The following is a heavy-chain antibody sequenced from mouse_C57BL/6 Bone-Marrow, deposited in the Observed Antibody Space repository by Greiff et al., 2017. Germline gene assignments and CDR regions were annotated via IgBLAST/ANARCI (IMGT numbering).Heavy chain of an antibody. CDR3: ARALWLRRPYYAMDY. J-gene: IGHJ4*01. Sequence: VQLQQSGPELVKPGASVKIPCKASGYTFTDYNMDWVKQSHGKSLEWIGDINPNNGGTIYNQKFKGKATLTVDKSSSTAYMELRSLTSEDTAVYYCARALWLRRPYYAMDYWGQGTSVTVSS. CDR2: INPNNGGT. V-gene: IGHV1-18*01. CDR1: GYTFTDYN. D-gene: IGHD2-2*01.